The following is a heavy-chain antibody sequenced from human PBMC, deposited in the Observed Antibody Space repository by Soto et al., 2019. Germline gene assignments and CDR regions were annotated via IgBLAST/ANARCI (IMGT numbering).Heavy chain of an antibody. CDR1: GFTFSSYG. V-gene: IGHV3-33*01. CDR2: IWYDGSNK. D-gene: IGHD5-12*01. Sequence: QVQLVESGGGVVQPGRSLRLSCAASGFTFSSYGMHWVRQAPGKGLEWVAVIWYDGSNKYYADSVKGRFTISRDNSKNTLWLQMSSLRAEDTAVYYCARGDRSGLHFDYWGQGTLVTVSS. CDR3: ARGDRSGLHFDY. J-gene: IGHJ4*02.